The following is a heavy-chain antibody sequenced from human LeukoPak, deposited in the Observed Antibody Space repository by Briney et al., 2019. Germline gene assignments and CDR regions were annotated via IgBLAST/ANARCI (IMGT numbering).Heavy chain of an antibody. Sequence: SETLSLTCTVSGGSISSGGYYWSWIRQHPGKGLEWIGYIYYSGSTYYNPSLKSRVTISVDTSKNQFSLKLGSVTAADTAVYYCARGVGGAMAYFDYWGQGTLVTVSS. CDR2: IYYSGST. CDR3: ARGVGGAMAYFDY. CDR1: GGSISSGGYY. D-gene: IGHD3-16*01. J-gene: IGHJ4*02. V-gene: IGHV4-31*03.